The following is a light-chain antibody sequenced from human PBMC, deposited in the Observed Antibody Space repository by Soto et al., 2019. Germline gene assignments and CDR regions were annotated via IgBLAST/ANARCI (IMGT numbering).Light chain of an antibody. V-gene: IGKV1D-13*01. Sequence: IQLTQSPSSLSAAVGDRVTITCRASQGIATALAWYQQKPGKAPECLILDASILGPGFPSRFSGSGSETDFTLTISSLQHEDFATYSCQQFHHYPYSFGQGTKVAI. J-gene: IGKJ2*03. CDR3: QQFHHYPYS. CDR2: DAS. CDR1: QGIATA.